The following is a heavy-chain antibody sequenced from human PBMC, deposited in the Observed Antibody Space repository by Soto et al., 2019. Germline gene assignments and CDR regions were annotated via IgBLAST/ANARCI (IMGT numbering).Heavy chain of an antibody. D-gene: IGHD3-22*01. CDR2: SSDKAQGYRT. V-gene: IGHV3-72*01. CDR3: VRDTYFPYSSGYTRCFDY. J-gene: IGHJ4*02. CDR1: GFTLSDHY. Sequence: GGALRLFSGGSGFTLSDHYIVWVPCAPGKGVMGAGRSSDKAQGYRTTYAAYVKGRFTTSRDESKISVYLQMNSLKTEVTDVYYCVRDTYFPYSSGYTRCFDYWGQGTLVTVSS.